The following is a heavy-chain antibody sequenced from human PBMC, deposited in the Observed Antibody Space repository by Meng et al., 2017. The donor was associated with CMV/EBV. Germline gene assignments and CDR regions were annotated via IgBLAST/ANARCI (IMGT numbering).Heavy chain of an antibody. V-gene: IGHV2-5*02. D-gene: IGHD6-6*01. CDR3: AHSPSLQLVRHWFDP. CDR2: IYWDDDK. Sequence: QNALKECVPTLVKPTQTLTLTGTFSGFSLSTSGVGVGWIRQPPGKALEWLALIYWDDDKRYSPSLKSRLTITKDTSKNQVVLTMTNMDPVDTATYYCAHSPSLQLVRHWFDPWGQGTLVTVSS. J-gene: IGHJ5*02. CDR1: GFSLSTSGVG.